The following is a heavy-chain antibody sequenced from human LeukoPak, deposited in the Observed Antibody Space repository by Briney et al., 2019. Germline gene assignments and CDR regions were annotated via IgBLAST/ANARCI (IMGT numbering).Heavy chain of an antibody. Sequence: AASVKVSCKASGYSFTGYYMHWVRQAPGQGLEWMGWINPNSGDTHYSQRFQGRVTMTRDTSISTAYMEVSRLRSDDTAVYYCAREKDTAVVNELDYWGQGTLVTVSS. CDR1: GYSFTGYY. D-gene: IGHD5-18*01. V-gene: IGHV1-2*02. J-gene: IGHJ4*02. CDR2: INPNSGDT. CDR3: AREKDTAVVNELDY.